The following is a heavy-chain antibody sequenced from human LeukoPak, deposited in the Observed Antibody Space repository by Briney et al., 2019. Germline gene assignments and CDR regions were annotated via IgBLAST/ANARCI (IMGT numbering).Heavy chain of an antibody. CDR2: IIPIFGTA. CDR3: ARDLGNSHSFDY. V-gene: IGHV1-69*13. Sequence: ASVKVSCKASGGTFSSYAISWVRQAPGQGLEWTGGIIPIFGTANYAQKFQGRVTITADESTSTAYMELGSLRSEDTAVYYCARDLGNSHSFDYWGQGTLVTVSS. D-gene: IGHD2/OR15-2a*01. J-gene: IGHJ4*02. CDR1: GGTFSSYA.